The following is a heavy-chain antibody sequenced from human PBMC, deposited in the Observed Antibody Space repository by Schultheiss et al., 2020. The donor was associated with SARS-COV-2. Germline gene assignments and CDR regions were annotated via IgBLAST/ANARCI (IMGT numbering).Heavy chain of an antibody. CDR3: ARTPSPQLWSTYNWFDP. CDR2: IIPIFGTA. D-gene: IGHD5-18*01. J-gene: IGHJ5*02. Sequence: SVKVSCKASGGTFSSYAISWVRQAPGQGLEWMGGIIPIFGTANYAQKFQGRVTITADESTSTAYMELSSLRSDDTAVYYCARTPSPQLWSTYNWFDPWGQGTLVTVSS. V-gene: IGHV1-69*13. CDR1: GGTFSSYA.